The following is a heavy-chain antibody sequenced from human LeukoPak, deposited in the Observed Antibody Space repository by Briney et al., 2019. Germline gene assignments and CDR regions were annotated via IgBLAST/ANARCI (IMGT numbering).Heavy chain of an antibody. Sequence: ASVKVSCKASGYTFTSYAMHWVRQAPGQRLEWMGWINAGNGNTKYSQKFQGRVTITRDTSASTAYMEPSSLRSEDTAVYYCARAMVRGVYNWFDPWGQGTLVTVSS. D-gene: IGHD3-10*01. CDR2: INAGNGNT. CDR1: GYTFTSYA. V-gene: IGHV1-3*01. CDR3: ARAMVRGVYNWFDP. J-gene: IGHJ5*02.